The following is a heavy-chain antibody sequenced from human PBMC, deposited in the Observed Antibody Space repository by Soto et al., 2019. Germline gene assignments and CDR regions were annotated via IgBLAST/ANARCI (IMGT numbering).Heavy chain of an antibody. J-gene: IGHJ6*02. CDR1: GGTFSSYA. CDR2: IIPIFGTA. CDR3: AEADYDVWSGYVFYGMDV. Sequence: SVKVSCKASGGTFSSYAISWVRQAPGQGLEWMGEIIPIFGTANYAQKFQGRVTITADESTSTAYMELSSLRSEDTAVYYCAEADYDVWSGYVFYGMDVWGQGTTVTVSS. D-gene: IGHD3-3*01. V-gene: IGHV1-69*13.